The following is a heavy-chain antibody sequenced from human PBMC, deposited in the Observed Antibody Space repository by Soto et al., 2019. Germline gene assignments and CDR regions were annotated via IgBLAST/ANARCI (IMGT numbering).Heavy chain of an antibody. CDR1: GFAFSNAW. V-gene: IGHV3-15*07. D-gene: IGHD3-22*01. CDR3: TTDSYSTMIEVRFDY. Sequence: GGSLRLSCACSGFAFSNAWINWVRQAPGKGLEWVGRITSKALGGTTDFAAPVRGRFAITRDDSRNMAYMQMNSLNTEDTAVYYCTTDSYSTMIEVRFDYWGQGTLVTVSS. CDR2: ITSKALGGTT. J-gene: IGHJ4*02.